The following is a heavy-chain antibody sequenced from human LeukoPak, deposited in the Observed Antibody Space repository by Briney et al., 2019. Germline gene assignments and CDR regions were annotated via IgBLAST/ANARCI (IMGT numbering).Heavy chain of an antibody. CDR3: ARLQVSGSYLYYFDY. Sequence: PSETLSLTCTVSGGSISSYHWSWVRQPPGKGLEWIGYILTSGTTNYNPSLKSRLTISVDTSKNQFTLKLSSVTAADTAVYYCARLQVSGSYLYYFDYWGQGTLVTVSS. CDR1: GGSISSYH. J-gene: IGHJ4*02. D-gene: IGHD1-26*01. CDR2: ILTSGTT. V-gene: IGHV4-4*09.